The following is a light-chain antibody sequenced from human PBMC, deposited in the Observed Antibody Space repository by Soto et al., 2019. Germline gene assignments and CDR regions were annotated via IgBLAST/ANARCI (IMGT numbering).Light chain of an antibody. V-gene: IGKV3-20*01. Sequence: EIVLTQSPGTLSLSPGERATLSCRASQSVSNNYLAWYQRKPGQAPRLLIYGASSRATGIPHRFSGSGSGTYFTLNISRLEPEDFAVYYCQQYDNSPWTFGQGTKVAI. CDR3: QQYDNSPWT. J-gene: IGKJ1*01. CDR2: GAS. CDR1: QSVSNNY.